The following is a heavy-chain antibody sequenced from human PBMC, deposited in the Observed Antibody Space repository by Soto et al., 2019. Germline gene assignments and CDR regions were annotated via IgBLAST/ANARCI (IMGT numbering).Heavy chain of an antibody. J-gene: IGHJ6*03. V-gene: IGHV3-64*01. CDR1: GFTLSGYA. CDR2: ISSNGVGT. D-gene: IGHD6-6*01. CDR3: ARRARPDFYYMDV. Sequence: EVQLAESGGGLAQPGGSLRLSCAASGFTLSGYAMDWVRQAPGKGLEYVSGISSNGVGTYYANSVQGRFTISRDNSKNTVYLQRGSLRPEDMAVYYRARRARPDFYYMDVWGKGTTVTVSS.